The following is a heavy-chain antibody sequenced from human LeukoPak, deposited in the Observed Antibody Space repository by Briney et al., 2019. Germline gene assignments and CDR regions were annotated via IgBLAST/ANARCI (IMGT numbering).Heavy chain of an antibody. J-gene: IGHJ3*02. CDR1: GFTFSSYG. CDR2: IWYDGSNK. D-gene: IGHD2-2*01. V-gene: IGHV3-33*01. CDR3: ARAIVPALDAFDI. Sequence: GGSLRLSCAASGFTFSSYGMRWVRQAPGKGLEWVAVIWYDGSNKYYADSVKGRFTISRDNSKNTLYLQMDSLRAEDTAVYYCARAIVPALDAFDIWGQGTMVTVSS.